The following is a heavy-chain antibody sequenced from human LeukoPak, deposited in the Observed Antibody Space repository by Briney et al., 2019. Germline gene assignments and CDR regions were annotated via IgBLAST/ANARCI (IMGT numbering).Heavy chain of an antibody. J-gene: IGHJ4*02. CDR1: GFTFSSYG. CDR2: ISYDGSNK. D-gene: IGHD3-10*01. CDR3: AKDMGYYGSGPGDY. V-gene: IGHV3-30*18. Sequence: PGGSLRLSCAASGFTFSSYGMHWVRQAPGKGLEWVAVISYDGSNKYYADSVEGRFTISRDNSKNTLYLQMNSLRAEGTAVYYCAKDMGYYGSGPGDYWGQGTLVTVSS.